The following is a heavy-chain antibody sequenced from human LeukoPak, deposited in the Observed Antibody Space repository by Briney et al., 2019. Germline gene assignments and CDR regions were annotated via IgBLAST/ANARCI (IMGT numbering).Heavy chain of an antibody. D-gene: IGHD3-3*01. Sequence: GASVKVSCKVSGYTLTELSMQWVRQAPGQGLEWMEWISAYNGNTNYAQKLQGRVTMTTDTSTSTAYMELRSLRSDDTAVYYCARRPGYDFWAWGYYYYMDVWGKGTTVTVSS. J-gene: IGHJ6*03. CDR1: GYTLTELS. V-gene: IGHV1-18*01. CDR2: ISAYNGNT. CDR3: ARRPGYDFWAWGYYYYMDV.